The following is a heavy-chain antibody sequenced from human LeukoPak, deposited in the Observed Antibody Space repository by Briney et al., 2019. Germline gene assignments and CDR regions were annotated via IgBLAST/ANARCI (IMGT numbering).Heavy chain of an antibody. CDR2: IDPNSGGT. Sequence: ASVKVSCKASGYTFSDYYIHWVRQAPGQGLEWMGWIDPNSGGTYYAQKFQGTVTMTRDTSINTAYMEVSSLRSDDTVMYFCARDAPWIPLAFWGQGTLVIASS. CDR3: ARDAPWIPLAF. D-gene: IGHD5-18*01. CDR1: GYTFSDYY. V-gene: IGHV1-2*02. J-gene: IGHJ4*02.